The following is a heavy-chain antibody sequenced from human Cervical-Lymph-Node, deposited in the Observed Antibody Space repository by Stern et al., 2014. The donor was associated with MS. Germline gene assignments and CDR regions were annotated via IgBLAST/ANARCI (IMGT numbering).Heavy chain of an antibody. Sequence: QVQLVQSGAEVKKPGSSVKVSCKASGGTFNTYTITWVRQAPGQRLEWMGRIIPMFGLAKYAQKFQGRVTITADKSTSTAYMALSSLRSEDTAVYYCARVADIVVVPTDNGMDVWGQGTTVTVS. CDR1: GGTFNTYT. CDR3: ARVADIVVVPTDNGMDV. J-gene: IGHJ6*02. D-gene: IGHD2-2*01. CDR2: IIPMFGLA. V-gene: IGHV1-69*09.